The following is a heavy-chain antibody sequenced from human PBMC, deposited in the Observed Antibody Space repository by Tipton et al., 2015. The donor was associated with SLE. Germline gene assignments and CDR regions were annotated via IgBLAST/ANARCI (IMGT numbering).Heavy chain of an antibody. V-gene: IGHV4-59*01. Sequence: TLSLTCTVSGDSLSGYYWNWIRQPPGKGLEWIGYIYDSGRANYNPSFKSRVTMSVDTSKNQFSLKLSSVTAGDTAVYFCARAYSNAFDIWGLGTLNTVSS. J-gene: IGHJ3*02. CDR1: GDSLSGYY. CDR2: IYDSGRA. CDR3: ARAYSNAFDI. D-gene: IGHD2-21*01.